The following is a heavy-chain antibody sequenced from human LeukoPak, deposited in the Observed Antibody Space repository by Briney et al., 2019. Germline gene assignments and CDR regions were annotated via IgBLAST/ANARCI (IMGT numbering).Heavy chain of an antibody. CDR1: VFTVSSNY. CDR3: AREGYYYDSSGYSPYYYYYYMDV. D-gene: IGHD3-22*01. J-gene: IGHJ6*03. CDR2: IYSGGST. Sequence: GGSLRLSCAASVFTVSSNYMSWVRQAPGKGREWVSLIYSGGSTYYADSVQGRFTISRDNYKNTLYLQMNSLRAEDTAVYYCAREGYYYDSSGYSPYYYYYYMDVLGKGTTVTVSS. V-gene: IGHV3-66*01.